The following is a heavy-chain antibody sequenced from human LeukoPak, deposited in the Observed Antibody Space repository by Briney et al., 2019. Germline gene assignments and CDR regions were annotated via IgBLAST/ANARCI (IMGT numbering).Heavy chain of an antibody. J-gene: IGHJ4*02. CDR2: TYYSGST. CDR1: GGSLSSDRSY. Sequence: SETLSLTSTVSGGSLSSDRSYWGWIRQPPGEGLEWIGTTYYSGSTYYSPSVKSRLTISVDTSKNQFSLQPSSVTSADTAVYYCAGNYNIDWSYHLHYWGQGTLGTVSS. CDR3: AGNYNIDWSYHLHY. D-gene: IGHD3-9*01. V-gene: IGHV4-39*01.